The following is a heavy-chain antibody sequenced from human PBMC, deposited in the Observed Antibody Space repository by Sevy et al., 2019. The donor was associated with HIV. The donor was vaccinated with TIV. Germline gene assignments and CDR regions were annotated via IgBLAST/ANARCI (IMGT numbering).Heavy chain of an antibody. Sequence: GGSLRLSCAASGFTSSSYWMSWVRQAPGKGLEWVANIKQDGSEKYYVDSVKGRFTISRDNAKNSLYLQMNSLRAEDTGGYYWAGDGGNPATLCWGQGTLVTVSS. CDR1: GFTSSSYW. CDR2: IKQDGSEK. J-gene: IGHJ4*02. CDR3: AGDGGNPATLC. V-gene: IGHV3-7*01. D-gene: IGHD6-25*01.